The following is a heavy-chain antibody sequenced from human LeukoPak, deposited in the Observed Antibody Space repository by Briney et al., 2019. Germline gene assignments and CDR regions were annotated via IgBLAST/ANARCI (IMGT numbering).Heavy chain of an antibody. D-gene: IGHD1-26*01. CDR3: ARVRGGNNYHFDY. J-gene: IGHJ4*02. Sequence: GSVKVSCKASGYTFSDYYMHWVRQAPGQGLEWMGWINPKSGGTNYAQKFQGRVTMTRDTSITTGYMELSRLRSDDTAVYYCARVRGGNNYHFDYWGQGTLVTVSS. CDR1: GYTFSDYY. V-gene: IGHV1-2*02. CDR2: INPKSGGT.